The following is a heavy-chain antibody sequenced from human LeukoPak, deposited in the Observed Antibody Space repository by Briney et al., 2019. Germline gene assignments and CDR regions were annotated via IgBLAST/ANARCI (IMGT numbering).Heavy chain of an antibody. CDR1: GFTFSSYW. Sequence: GGSLRLSCAASGFTFSSYWMSWVRQAPGKGLEWVANIKQDGSEKYYVDSVKGRFTISRDNAKNSLYLQMNSLRAEDTAVYYCARPIVGAIALAFDIWGQGTMVTVSS. J-gene: IGHJ3*02. D-gene: IGHD1-26*01. CDR2: IKQDGSEK. V-gene: IGHV3-7*01. CDR3: ARPIVGAIALAFDI.